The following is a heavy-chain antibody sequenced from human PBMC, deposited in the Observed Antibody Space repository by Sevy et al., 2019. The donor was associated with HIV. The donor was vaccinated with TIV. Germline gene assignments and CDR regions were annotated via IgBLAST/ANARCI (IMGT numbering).Heavy chain of an antibody. J-gene: IGHJ5*02. Sequence: SETLSLTCAVHGGSFSGYYWSWIRQPPGKGLEWIGEINHSGSTNYSPSLKSRVTISVGTSKKQFSLKLSSVTAADTAVYYCARSPPVVVVPGAPSWFDPWGQGTMVTVSS. CDR2: INHSGST. CDR3: ARSPPVVVVPGAPSWFDP. V-gene: IGHV4-34*01. CDR1: GGSFSGYY. D-gene: IGHD2-2*01.